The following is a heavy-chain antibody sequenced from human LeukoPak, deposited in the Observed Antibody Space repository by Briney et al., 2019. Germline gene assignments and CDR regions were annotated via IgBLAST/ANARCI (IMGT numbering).Heavy chain of an antibody. D-gene: IGHD3-10*01. Sequence: GGSLRLSCAASGFTFSGSAMHWVRQASGKGLEWVGRIRSKANSYATAYAASVKGRFTISRDDSKNTLYLQMNSLRAEDTAVYYCAKRSDPFRWFGEFNVKLPRPIRHYYFDSWGQGTLVTVSS. CDR1: GFTFSGSA. CDR2: IRSKANSYAT. V-gene: IGHV3-73*01. J-gene: IGHJ4*02. CDR3: AKRSDPFRWFGEFNVKLPRPIRHYYFDS.